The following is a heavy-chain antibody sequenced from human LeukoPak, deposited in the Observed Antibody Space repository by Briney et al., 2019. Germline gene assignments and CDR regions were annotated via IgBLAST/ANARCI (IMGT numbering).Heavy chain of an antibody. J-gene: IGHJ4*02. D-gene: IGHD6-19*01. CDR2: FYYSGST. CDR3: ARRGSSGWYYFDY. Sequence: SETLSLTCTVSGGSISSSSYHWDWIRQPPGKGLEWIGNFYYSGSTYYNPSLKSRVTIFVDRSKNQFSLKLSSVTAADTAVYYCARRGSSGWYYFDYWGQGTLVTVSS. V-gene: IGHV4-39*01. CDR1: GGSISSSSYH.